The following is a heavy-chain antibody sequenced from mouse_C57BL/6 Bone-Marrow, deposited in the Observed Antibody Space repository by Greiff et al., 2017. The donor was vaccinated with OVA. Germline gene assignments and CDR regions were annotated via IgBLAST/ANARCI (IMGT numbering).Heavy chain of an antibody. Sequence: QVHVKQSGAELARPGASVKMSCKASGYTFPSYTIHWVKQRPGQGLEWIGYIDPTNDYTNYNQKFKGKATLTADKSSSTAYMQLSSLTSEDPAVYYCTRGYYFDYWGQGTTLTVSS. CDR3: TRGYYFDY. J-gene: IGHJ2*01. V-gene: IGHV1-4*01. CDR2: IDPTNDYT. CDR1: GYTFPSYT.